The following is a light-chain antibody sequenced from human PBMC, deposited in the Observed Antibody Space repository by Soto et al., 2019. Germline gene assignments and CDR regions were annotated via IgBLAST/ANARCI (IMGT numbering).Light chain of an antibody. CDR2: AAS. Sequence: EIVLTQSPGTLSLSPGETATLSCRASQSVSSLFLAWYQQKRGQPPRLLIYAASTRATGIPDRFSGGGSGTDFTLTISRLEPDDFAVYYCQQYDRSPRTFDQGTKVEVK. CDR3: QQYDRSPRT. V-gene: IGKV3-20*01. CDR1: QSVSSLF. J-gene: IGKJ1*01.